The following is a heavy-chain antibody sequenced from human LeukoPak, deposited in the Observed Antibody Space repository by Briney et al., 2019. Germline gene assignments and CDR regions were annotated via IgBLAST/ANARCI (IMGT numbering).Heavy chain of an antibody. J-gene: IGHJ4*02. D-gene: IGHD6-19*01. CDR1: SGSLSSYY. CDR2: IYYSGST. CDR3: ARGISSSGWYLSYYFDY. Sequence: SETRSLTCTFSSGSLSSYYWRWVRLPPGKGLEWIGNIYYSGSTNYTPSLKSRVTISVDTSKNQSSLKLSSVTAADTAVYYCARGISSSGWYLSYYFDYWGQGTLVTVSS. V-gene: IGHV4-59*01.